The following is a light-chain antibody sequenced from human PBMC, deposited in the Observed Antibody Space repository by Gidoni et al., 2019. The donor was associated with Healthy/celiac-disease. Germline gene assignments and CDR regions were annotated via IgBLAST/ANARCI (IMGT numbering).Light chain of an antibody. CDR2: DAS. V-gene: IGKV3-11*01. Sequence: IVLTQSPATLSLSPGERATLSCRPSQSVSSYLAWYQQKPGQAPRLLIYDASNRATGIPARFSGSGSGTDFTLTISSLEPEDFAVYYCQQRSNWVTFGQGTRLEIK. CDR1: QSVSSY. J-gene: IGKJ5*01. CDR3: QQRSNWVT.